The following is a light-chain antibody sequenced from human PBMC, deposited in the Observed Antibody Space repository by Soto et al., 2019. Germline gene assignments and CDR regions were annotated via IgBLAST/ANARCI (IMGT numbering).Light chain of an antibody. CDR2: DVS. V-gene: IGKV3-11*01. CDR1: QSVDSY. Sequence: EIVLTQSTASLSLSAGERATLSSRASQSVDSYLTWYQQKPGQAPRLLIYDVSKRATGIPVRFSGSGSGTDFTLTISSLEPEDVAIYYCQQRRNWPLTFGGGTKVEIK. J-gene: IGKJ4*01. CDR3: QQRRNWPLT.